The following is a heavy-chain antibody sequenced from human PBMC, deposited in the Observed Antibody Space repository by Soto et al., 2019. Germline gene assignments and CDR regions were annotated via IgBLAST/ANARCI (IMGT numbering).Heavy chain of an antibody. CDR1: GVSVRSYT. D-gene: IGHD2-8*02. V-gene: IGHV4-4*07. Sequence: PSETLSLTCIVSGVSVRSYTWSWVRQPANKGLEWIGRVFSSVSATYNPSLKSRVSISMDTPENRISLKLDSVTAADAGVYFCARDGMTPGATWGPGTLVTLSS. CDR2: VFSSVSA. CDR3: ARDGMTPGAT. J-gene: IGHJ4*02.